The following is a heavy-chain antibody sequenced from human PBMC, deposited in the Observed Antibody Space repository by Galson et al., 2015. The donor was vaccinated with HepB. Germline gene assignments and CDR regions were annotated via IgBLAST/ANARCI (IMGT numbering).Heavy chain of an antibody. CDR3: ARASEAGAYYYYGMDV. CDR1: GFTFSSYA. D-gene: IGHD6-13*01. Sequence: SLRLSCAASGFTFSSYAMHWVRQAPGKGLEWVAVISYDGSNKYYADSVKGRFTISRDNSKNTLYLQMNSLRAEDTAVYYCARASEAGAYYYYGMDVWGQGTTVTVSS. J-gene: IGHJ6*02. CDR2: ISYDGSNK. V-gene: IGHV3-30-3*01.